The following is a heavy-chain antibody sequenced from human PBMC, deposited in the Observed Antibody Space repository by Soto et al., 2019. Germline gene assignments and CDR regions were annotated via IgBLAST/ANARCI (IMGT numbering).Heavy chain of an antibody. J-gene: IGHJ4*02. D-gene: IGHD3-9*01. Sequence: SETLSLTCTVSGDSLSSGVHYWSWIRHHPGKGLEWIGHIYDSVNTYYSPSLRSRVTISADMSKNQFSLNLRSVTAADTAVYYCARVDHRGYFAILTDYWGQGPLVPVSS. CDR3: ARVDHRGYFAILTDY. V-gene: IGHV4-31*03. CDR1: GDSLSSGVHY. CDR2: IYDSVNT.